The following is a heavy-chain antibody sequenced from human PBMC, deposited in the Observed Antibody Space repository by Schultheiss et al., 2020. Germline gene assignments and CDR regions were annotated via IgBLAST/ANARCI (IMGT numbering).Heavy chain of an antibody. Sequence: GSLRLSCTVSGGSISRSNYYWGWIRQPPGQGLEWIGSIYYSGSTYYNPSLKSRVTISVDTSKNQFSLKLSSVTAADTAVYYCARADPLAVVNFDYWGQGTLVTVSS. CDR3: ARADPLAVVNFDY. V-gene: IGHV4-39*07. CDR2: IYYSGST. CDR1: GGSISRSNYY. J-gene: IGHJ4*02. D-gene: IGHD6-19*01.